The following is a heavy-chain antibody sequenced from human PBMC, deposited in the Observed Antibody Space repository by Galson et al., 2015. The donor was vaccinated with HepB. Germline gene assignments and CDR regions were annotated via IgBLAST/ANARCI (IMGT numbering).Heavy chain of an antibody. D-gene: IGHD3-16*02. V-gene: IGHV3-15*07. Sequence: SLRLSCAASGFTFSNAWMNWVRQAPGKGLEWVGRIKSKTDGGTTDYAAPVKGRFTIPRDDSKNTLYLQMNSLKTEDTAVYYCTTDSATMITFGGVIVIPGDYYYYGMDVWGQGTTVTVSS. CDR1: GFTFSNAW. J-gene: IGHJ6*02. CDR2: IKSKTDGGTT. CDR3: TTDSATMITFGGVIVIPGDYYYYGMDV.